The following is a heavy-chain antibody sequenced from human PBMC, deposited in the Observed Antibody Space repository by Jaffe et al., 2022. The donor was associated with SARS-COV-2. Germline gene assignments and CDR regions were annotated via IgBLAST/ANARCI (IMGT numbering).Heavy chain of an antibody. CDR3: AKRQSAWPRLDY. V-gene: IGHV3-23*01. CDR1: GFTFSSYV. CDR2: ISGSGAST. J-gene: IGHJ4*02. Sequence: EVQLLESGGGLVQPGGSLRLSCTVSGFTFSSYVMSWVRQAPGKGLEWVSGISGSGASTYYADSVKGRFTISRDNSKNMLFLQMNSLRVEDTAVYYCAKRQSAWPRLDYWGQGTLVIVSS.